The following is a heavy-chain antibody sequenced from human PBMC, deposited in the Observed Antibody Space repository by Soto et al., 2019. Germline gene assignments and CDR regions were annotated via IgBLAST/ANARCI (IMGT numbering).Heavy chain of an antibody. V-gene: IGHV3-23*01. Sequence: GGSLRLSCKASGFTFRNYARSWVRQAPGNGLECVSAISDSGGGTYYADSVKGRFTISRDNSKNTLYLQMNSLRAEDTAVYYCAKASYYYFDYWGQGTLVTVSS. D-gene: IGHD5-18*01. J-gene: IGHJ4*02. CDR3: AKASYYYFDY. CDR2: ISDSGGGT. CDR1: GFTFRNYA.